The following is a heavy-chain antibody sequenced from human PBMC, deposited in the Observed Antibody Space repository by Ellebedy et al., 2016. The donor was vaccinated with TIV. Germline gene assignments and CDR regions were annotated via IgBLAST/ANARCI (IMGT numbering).Heavy chain of an antibody. V-gene: IGHV3-30*03. Sequence: PGGSLRLSCAASGFPFSNYGMHWVRQAPGKGLEWVAVISYLGGDKYYADSVKGRFTISRDSSKNTLYLQMNSLRTDDTAVYYCARDLRTGYYYAMDVWGLGTTVTVSS. J-gene: IGHJ6*02. CDR1: GFPFSNYG. CDR2: ISYLGGDK. CDR3: ARDLRTGYYYAMDV. D-gene: IGHD1-14*01.